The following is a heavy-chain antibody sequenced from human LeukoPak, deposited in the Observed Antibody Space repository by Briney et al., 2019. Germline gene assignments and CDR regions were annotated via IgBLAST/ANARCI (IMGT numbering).Heavy chain of an antibody. V-gene: IGHV3-7*01. CDR2: IKQDGSED. CDR3: ARDRDSGSISWYFLFDY. CDR1: GFRFSSYW. J-gene: IGHJ4*02. D-gene: IGHD2-2*01. Sequence: PGGSLRLSCEASGFRFSSYWMSWVRQAPGKGLEWVANIKQDGSEDYYVDSVKGRFAISRDNAKNPLYLQMNSLRAEDTAVYYCARDRDSGSISWYFLFDYWGQGSLVTVSS.